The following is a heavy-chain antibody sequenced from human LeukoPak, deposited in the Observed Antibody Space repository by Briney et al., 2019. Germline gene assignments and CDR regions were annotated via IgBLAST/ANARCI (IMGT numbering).Heavy chain of an antibody. CDR1: GFSFSIFS. J-gene: IGHJ4*02. CDR3: AREYSSGRSLDD. D-gene: IGHD6-19*01. V-gene: IGHV3-30*04. Sequence: GGSLRLSCAASGFSFSIFSMSWVRQTPGKGLEWLATTSYDESKNYYADSVKGRLTISRDNSKNTLHLQMNSLRAEDTAVYYCAREYSSGRSLDDWGQGTLVTVSS. CDR2: TSYDESKN.